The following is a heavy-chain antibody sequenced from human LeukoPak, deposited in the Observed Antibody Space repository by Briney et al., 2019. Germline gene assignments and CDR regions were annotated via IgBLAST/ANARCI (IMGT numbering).Heavy chain of an antibody. Sequence: HPGGSLRLSCAASGFIVSGDFMSWVRQALGKGLEWVSVIYSDGSTYYADSVKGRFTISRDNSKNTLDLQMTGLRAEDTAVYYCARERGRGRDSPWFDYWGQGTLVTVSS. CDR1: GFIVSGDF. D-gene: IGHD1-26*01. V-gene: IGHV3-53*01. J-gene: IGHJ4*02. CDR2: IYSDGST. CDR3: ARERGRGRDSPWFDY.